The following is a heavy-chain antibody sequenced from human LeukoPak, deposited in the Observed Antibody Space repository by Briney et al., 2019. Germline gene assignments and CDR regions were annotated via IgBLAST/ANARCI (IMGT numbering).Heavy chain of an antibody. Sequence: GGSLRLSCYASGFTFSSYAMSWVRQAPGKGLEWVSSVNDGGDNTYYADYLRGRFTVSRDNSRNTLWLQMNSLRAEDTAIYYCAKARGTTGWLPYFDYWGQGALVTVSS. J-gene: IGHJ4*02. CDR3: AKARGTTGWLPYFDY. CDR2: VNDGGDNT. CDR1: GFTFSSYA. D-gene: IGHD6-19*01. V-gene: IGHV3-23*01.